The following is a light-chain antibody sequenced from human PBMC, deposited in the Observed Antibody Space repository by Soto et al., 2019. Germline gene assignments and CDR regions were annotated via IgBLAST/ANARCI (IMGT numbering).Light chain of an antibody. J-gene: IGKJ5*01. CDR3: QQYRSSIT. V-gene: IGKV3-20*01. Sequence: EIVLTQSPGTLSLSPGERATLSCRASQSISSYYLAWYQQKPGQAPRLLIYGASSRATDIPDRFSGSGSGTDFTLTISRLEPEDFAVYYCQQYRSSITFGQGTRLEIK. CDR1: QSISSYY. CDR2: GAS.